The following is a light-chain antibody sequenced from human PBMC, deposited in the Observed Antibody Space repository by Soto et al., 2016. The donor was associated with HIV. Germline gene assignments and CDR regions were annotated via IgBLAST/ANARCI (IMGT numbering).Light chain of an antibody. CDR1: QGIRNE. CDR2: AAS. Sequence: AIQMTQSPSSLSASVGDRVTITCRASQGIRNELGWYQQKPGKAPKLLIYAASSLGSGVPLRFSGSGSGTDFTLTISSLQHDDLATYYCQQSSRTPRTFGQGTKVEIK. V-gene: IGKV1-6*01. J-gene: IGKJ1*01. CDR3: QQSSRTPRT.